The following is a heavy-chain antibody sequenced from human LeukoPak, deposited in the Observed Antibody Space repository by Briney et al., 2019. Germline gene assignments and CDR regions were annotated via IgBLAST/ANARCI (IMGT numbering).Heavy chain of an antibody. CDR2: MNPNSGNT. CDR3: ARGVIAARPRRRRSGFDY. Sequence: ASVKVSCKASGYTFTSYDINWVRQATGQGLEWMGWMNPNSGNTGYAQKFQGRVTMTRNTSTSTAYMELSSLRSEDTAVYYCARGVIAARPRRRRSGFDYWGQGTLVTVSS. D-gene: IGHD6-6*01. V-gene: IGHV1-8*01. J-gene: IGHJ4*02. CDR1: GYTFTSYD.